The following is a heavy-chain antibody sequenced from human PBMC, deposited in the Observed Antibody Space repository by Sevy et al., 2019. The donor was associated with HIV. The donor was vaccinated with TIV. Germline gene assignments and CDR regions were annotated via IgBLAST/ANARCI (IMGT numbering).Heavy chain of an antibody. D-gene: IGHD1-26*01. CDR3: ARQMRYSGSYFDAFDI. CDR1: GGSISSRSYY. V-gene: IGHV4-39*01. J-gene: IGHJ3*02. CDR2: IYYSGST. Sequence: TLSLTCTVSGGSISSRSYYWGWIRQSPGKGLEWIGSIYYSGSTYYNPSLNSRVTRSVDTSKNQFSLKLSSVTAADTAVYYCARQMRYSGSYFDAFDIWGQGTMVTVSS.